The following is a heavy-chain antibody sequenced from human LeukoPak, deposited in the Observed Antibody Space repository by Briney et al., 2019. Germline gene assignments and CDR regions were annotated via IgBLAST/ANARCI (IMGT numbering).Heavy chain of an antibody. CDR3: ARDGSRDGYAGFDY. D-gene: IGHD5-24*01. V-gene: IGHV3-7*01. CDR2: IKQDGSEK. CDR1: GFTFSSYW. Sequence: GGSLRLSCAASGFTFSSYWMNWVRQAPGKGLEWVDNIKQDGSEKYYVDSVKGRFTISGDNAKNSLYLQMNSLRAEDTAVYYCARDGSRDGYAGFDYWGQGTLVTVSS. J-gene: IGHJ4*02.